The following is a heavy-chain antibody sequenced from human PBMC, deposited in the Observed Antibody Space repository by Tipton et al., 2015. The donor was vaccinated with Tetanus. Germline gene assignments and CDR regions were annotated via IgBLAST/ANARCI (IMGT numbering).Heavy chain of an antibody. CDR1: GASFSSGDYY. Sequence: TLSLTCTVSGASFSSGDYYWSWIRKPPGKDLEWIGYIYQTGTTYYNPSLKGRVTISMDRSNTQFSLRLSSVTAADTAVYFCARHPPPYYYGSGSYLDYWGQGTPVTVSS. CDR2: IYQTGTT. J-gene: IGHJ4*02. D-gene: IGHD3-10*01. V-gene: IGHV4-30-4*01. CDR3: ARHPPPYYYGSGSYLDY.